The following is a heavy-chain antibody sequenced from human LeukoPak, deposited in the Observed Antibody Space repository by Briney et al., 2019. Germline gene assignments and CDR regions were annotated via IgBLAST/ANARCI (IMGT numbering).Heavy chain of an antibody. V-gene: IGHV3-23*01. J-gene: IGHJ4*02. Sequence: GGSLNFSCAASGFTFSSHAMVWVRQAPGRGLDWVSAISASADSTYYADSVKGRFTISRDNSKNTLYLQVNSLRAEDTAVYYCAKVQGQVIGYYFDYWGQGTLVTVPS. D-gene: IGHD3/OR15-3a*01. CDR3: AKVQGQVIGYYFDY. CDR2: ISASADST. CDR1: GFTFSSHA.